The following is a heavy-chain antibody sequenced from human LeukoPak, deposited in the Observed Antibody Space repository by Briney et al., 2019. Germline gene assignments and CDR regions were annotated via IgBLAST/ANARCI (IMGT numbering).Heavy chain of an antibody. CDR3: ARDSQGLVFITTIDY. Sequence: GGSLRLSCAASGFTFSSYGMHWVRQAPGKGLEWVGVIWFDGTNRYYADSVKGRFTISRDNSKNTLYLQMNSLRAEDTAVYCCARDSQGLVFITTIDYWGQGTLVIVSS. CDR2: IWFDGTNR. V-gene: IGHV3-33*01. D-gene: IGHD3-22*01. CDR1: GFTFSSYG. J-gene: IGHJ4*02.